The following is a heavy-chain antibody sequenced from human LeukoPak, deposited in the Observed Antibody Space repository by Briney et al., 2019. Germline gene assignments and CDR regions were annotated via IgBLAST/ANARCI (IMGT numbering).Heavy chain of an antibody. Sequence: GGSLRLSCTASGFTFSDYYMSWIRQAPGKGLEWLSYISDRSSYTDNADSVEGRFTISRDNARNSLFLQMNSLRAEDTAVYYCARDRDGYNSVTFDYWGQGTLVTVSS. CDR1: GFTFSDYY. CDR2: ISDRSSYT. V-gene: IGHV3-11*05. D-gene: IGHD5-24*01. CDR3: ARDRDGYNSVTFDY. J-gene: IGHJ4*02.